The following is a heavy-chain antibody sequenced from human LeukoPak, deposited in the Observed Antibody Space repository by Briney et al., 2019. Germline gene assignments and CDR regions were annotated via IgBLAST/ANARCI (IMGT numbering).Heavy chain of an antibody. CDR1: GFTVSSNY. V-gene: IGHV3-66*01. J-gene: IGHJ5*02. D-gene: IGHD6-13*01. Sequence: PGGSLRLSCAASGFTVSSNYMSWVRQAPGKGLEWGSVIYSGGSTYYADSVKGRFTISRDNSKNTLYLQMNSLRAEGTAVYYCARGGAASGFDPWGQGTLVTVSS. CDR3: ARGGAASGFDP. CDR2: IYSGGST.